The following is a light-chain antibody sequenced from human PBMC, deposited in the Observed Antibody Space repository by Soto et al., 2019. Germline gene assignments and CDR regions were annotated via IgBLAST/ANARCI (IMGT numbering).Light chain of an antibody. CDR1: SSDVGGYNY. CDR3: SSYTSSSTRV. CDR2: EVS. V-gene: IGLV2-14*01. Sequence: QSVLTQPASVSGSPGQSITISCTGTSSDVGGYNYVSWYQQHPGKAPKLMIYEVSNRPSGVSNRFSGSKSGNTASLTISGLQAEDGADYCCSSYTSSSTRVFGGGTKLTVL. J-gene: IGLJ3*02.